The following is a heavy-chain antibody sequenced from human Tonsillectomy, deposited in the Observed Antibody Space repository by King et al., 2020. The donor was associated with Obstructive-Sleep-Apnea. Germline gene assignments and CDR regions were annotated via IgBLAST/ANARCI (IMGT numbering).Heavy chain of an antibody. D-gene: IGHD2-2*01. Sequence: VQLQESGPGLVKPSETLSLTCTVSGDSISSSSYYWGWIRQPPGKGLEWIGSIYYSGSTSYNPSLKSRVTISVDTSRNQSSLKLRPVTAAATAVYYCARVNKYQLLLAVAAAGKGWAFDYWGQGTLVTVSS. CDR2: IYYSGST. CDR3: ARVNKYQLLLAVAAAGKGWAFDY. CDR1: GDSISSSSYY. J-gene: IGHJ4*02. V-gene: IGHV4-39*01.